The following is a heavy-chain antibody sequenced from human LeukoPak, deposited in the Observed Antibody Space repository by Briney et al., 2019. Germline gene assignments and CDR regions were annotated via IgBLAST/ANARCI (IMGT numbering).Heavy chain of an antibody. CDR3: ARATYSSSPNFDY. Sequence: SVKVSCKASGYTFTSYDINWVRQAPGQGLEWMGGIIPIFGTANYAQKFQGRVTITADKSTSTAYMELSRLRSDDTAVYYCARATYSSSPNFDYWGQGTLVTVSS. D-gene: IGHD6-6*01. J-gene: IGHJ4*02. CDR2: IIPIFGTA. V-gene: IGHV1-69*06. CDR1: GYTFTSYD.